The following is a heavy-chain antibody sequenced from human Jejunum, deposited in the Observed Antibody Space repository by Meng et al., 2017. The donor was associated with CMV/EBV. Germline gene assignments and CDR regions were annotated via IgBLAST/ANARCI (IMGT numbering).Heavy chain of an antibody. J-gene: IGHJ5*02. V-gene: IGHV1-18*01. CDR1: GYIFNNYG. Sequence: QVQVVQSGAEVKKPGASVQVSCKASGYIFNNYGVSWVRQARGQGPEWMGWISAYKGNTNYAQNFQGRFTMTTDTSTSTAYMERRSLRSDDTAVYYCARDLPGGTKGTWLDLWGQGTLVTVSS. CDR2: ISAYKGNT. D-gene: IGHD1-14*01. CDR3: ARDLPGGTKGTWLDL.